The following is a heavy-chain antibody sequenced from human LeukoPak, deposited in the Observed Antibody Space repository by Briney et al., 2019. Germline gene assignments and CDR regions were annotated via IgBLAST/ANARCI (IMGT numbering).Heavy chain of an antibody. V-gene: IGHV1-18*01. J-gene: IGHJ4*02. CDR3: ARQTAVAGPLDY. CDR2: ISAYNGNT. Sequence: ASVKVSCTASGYTFTSYGISWVRQAPGQGLEWMGWISAYNGNTNYAQKLQGRVTMTTDTSTSTAYMELRSLRSDDTAVYYCARQTAVAGPLDYWGQGTLVTVSS. D-gene: IGHD6-19*01. CDR1: GYTFTSYG.